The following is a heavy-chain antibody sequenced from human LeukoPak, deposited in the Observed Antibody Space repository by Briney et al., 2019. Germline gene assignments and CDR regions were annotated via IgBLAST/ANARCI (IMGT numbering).Heavy chain of an antibody. V-gene: IGHV3-30*18. CDR3: AKSPGVGIAARSNFDY. D-gene: IGHD6-6*01. J-gene: IGHJ4*02. CDR1: GFTFSSYG. CDR2: ISYDGSNK. Sequence: GGSLRLSCAASGFTFSSYGMHWVRQAPGKGLEWVAVISYDGSNKYYADSVKGRFTISRDNSKNTLYLQMNSLRAEDTAVYYCAKSPGVGIAARSNFDYRGQGTLVTVSS.